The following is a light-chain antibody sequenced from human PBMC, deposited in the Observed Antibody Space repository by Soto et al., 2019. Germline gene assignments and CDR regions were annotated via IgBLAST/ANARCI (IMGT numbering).Light chain of an antibody. CDR3: GQFVSSPPRT. CDR2: GVS. V-gene: IGKV3-20*01. J-gene: IGKJ1*01. Sequence: EIVLTQSPGTLSLSPGERATLSCRASQSLSSAFLAWYQQKPGQAPRLXIYGVSNRATGIPDRFSGSGSGTDFILTISRLEPEDFALYYGGQFVSSPPRTFGQGTKV. CDR1: QSLSSAF.